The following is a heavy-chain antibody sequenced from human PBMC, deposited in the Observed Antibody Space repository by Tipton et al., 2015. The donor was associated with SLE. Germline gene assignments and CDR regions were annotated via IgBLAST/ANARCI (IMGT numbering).Heavy chain of an antibody. V-gene: IGHV3-23*01. D-gene: IGHD3-10*01. Sequence: GSLRLSCEASGFTFSDHAMSWVRQAPGKGLEWVSTLSGTGATTFYADSVKGRFTISRDNSKSTLYLEMYSLGAEDTAVYYCARTGELSVDLDYWGLGTLVTVSS. CDR1: GFTFSDHA. CDR3: ARTGELSVDLDY. CDR2: LSGTGATT. J-gene: IGHJ4*02.